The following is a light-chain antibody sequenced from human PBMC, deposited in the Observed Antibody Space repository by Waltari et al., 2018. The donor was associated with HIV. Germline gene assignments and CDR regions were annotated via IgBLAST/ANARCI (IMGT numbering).Light chain of an antibody. CDR1: SSDVGGFNY. CDR3: SSYTTSSTLGM. Sequence: QSALTQPASVSGSPGQSITISCTGTSSDVGGFNYVSWYQRHPGKAPKLMIYGVSNRPSGVSNRFSGSKSGNTASLTISGLQAEDEADYYCSSYTTSSTLGMFGGGTKLTVL. CDR2: GVS. V-gene: IGLV2-14*01. J-gene: IGLJ3*02.